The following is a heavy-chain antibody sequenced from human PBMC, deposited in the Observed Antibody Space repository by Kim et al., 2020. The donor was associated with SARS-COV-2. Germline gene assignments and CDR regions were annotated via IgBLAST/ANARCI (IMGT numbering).Heavy chain of an antibody. J-gene: IGHJ5*02. D-gene: IGHD4-17*01. CDR1: GFTFSSYS. CDR2: ISSSSSYI. V-gene: IGHV3-21*01. CDR3: ARDPLQPLYGDYRWFDP. Sequence: GGSLRLSCAASGFTFSSYSMNWVRQAPGKGLEWVSSISSSSSYIYYADSVKGRFTISRDNAKNSLYLQMNSLRAEDTAVYYCARDPLQPLYGDYRWFDPWGQGTLVTGSS.